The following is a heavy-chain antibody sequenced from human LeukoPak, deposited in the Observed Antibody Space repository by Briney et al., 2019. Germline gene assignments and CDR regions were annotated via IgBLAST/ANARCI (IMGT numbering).Heavy chain of an antibody. CDR2: ISGDGTTL. Sequence: PGGSLRLSCEASGFIFSSHEMNWVRQSPGKGLEWVSYISGDGTTLYYEDSVKGRFTISRDNAKKSLSLQMNSLRVEDTAVYYCVRRESSGFYYFFDHWGQGVLVTVSS. CDR3: VRRESSGFYYFFDH. J-gene: IGHJ4*02. D-gene: IGHD3-22*01. CDR1: GFIFSSHE. V-gene: IGHV3-48*03.